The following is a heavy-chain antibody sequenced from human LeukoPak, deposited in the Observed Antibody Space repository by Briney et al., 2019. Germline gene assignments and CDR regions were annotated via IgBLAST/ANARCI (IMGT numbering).Heavy chain of an antibody. CDR2: IYYSGST. J-gene: IGHJ5*02. CDR1: GGSISSYY. D-gene: IGHD3-3*01. CDR3: ARVLLSNYDFWSGYSNWFDP. Sequence: PSETLSLTCTVSGGSISSYYWSWIRQPPGKGLEWIGYIYYSGSTNYNPSLKSRVTISVDTSKNQFSLKLSSVTAADTAVYYCARVLLSNYDFWSGYSNWFDPWGQGTLVTVSS. V-gene: IGHV4-59*01.